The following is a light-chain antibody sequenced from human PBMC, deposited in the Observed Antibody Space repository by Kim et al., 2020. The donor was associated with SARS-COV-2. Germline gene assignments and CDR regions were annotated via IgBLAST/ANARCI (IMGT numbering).Light chain of an antibody. CDR3: QQYGNSPMYA. V-gene: IGKV3-20*01. Sequence: TVLTQSPGTLSLSPGERATFSCRASQSVSSSHLAWYQQKPGQGPRLLIYGASRRAPGIPDRFSGSASGTDFTLTINSLEPEDVAVYFCQQYGNSPMYAFGQGTKLEI. CDR1: QSVSSSH. CDR2: GAS. J-gene: IGKJ2*01.